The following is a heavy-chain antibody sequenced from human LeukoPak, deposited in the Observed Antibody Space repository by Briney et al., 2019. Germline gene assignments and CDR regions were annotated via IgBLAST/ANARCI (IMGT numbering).Heavy chain of an antibody. CDR2: IIPIFGTA. CDR3: ATENSGYSSGWHINYYYYYMDV. D-gene: IGHD6-19*01. Sequence: SVRVSCKASGYTLTSYYMHWVRQAPGQGLEWMGGIIPIFGTANYAQKFQGRVTITADESTSTAYMELSSLRSEDTAVYYCATENSGYSSGWHINYYYYYMDVWGKGTTVTISS. J-gene: IGHJ6*03. V-gene: IGHV1-69*13. CDR1: GYTLTSYY.